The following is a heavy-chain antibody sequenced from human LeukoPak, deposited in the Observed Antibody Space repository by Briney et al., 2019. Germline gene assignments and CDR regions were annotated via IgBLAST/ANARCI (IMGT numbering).Heavy chain of an antibody. CDR2: INPNSGGT. Sequence: GASVKISCKASGYTFTGYYMHWVRRAPGQGLEWMGRINPNSGGTNYAQKFQGRVTMTRDTSISTAYMELSRLRSDDTAVYYCTRDRDRRSDYWGQGTLVTVSS. CDR3: TRDRDRRSDY. J-gene: IGHJ4*02. D-gene: IGHD3-22*01. CDR1: GYTFTGYY. V-gene: IGHV1-2*06.